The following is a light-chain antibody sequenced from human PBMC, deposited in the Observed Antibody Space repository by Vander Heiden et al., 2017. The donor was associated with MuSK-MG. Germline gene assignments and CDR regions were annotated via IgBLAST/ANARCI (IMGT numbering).Light chain of an antibody. CDR3: CSYVGVYTVV. V-gene: IGLV2-11*01. Sequence: QSALTQPRSVSGSPGQSVTSSCTGTSSDVGRYDYVSWDQQPPGKAPKLMIYDVTSRPSGVPDRFSGSKSGNTASLTISGLQAEEEADYYCCSYVGVYTVVFGGGTKLTVL. CDR2: DVT. J-gene: IGLJ2*01. CDR1: SSDVGRYDY.